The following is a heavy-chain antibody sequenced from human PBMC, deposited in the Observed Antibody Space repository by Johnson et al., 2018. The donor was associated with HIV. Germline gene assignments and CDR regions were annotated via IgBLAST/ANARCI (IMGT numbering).Heavy chain of an antibody. V-gene: IGHV3-11*04. CDR1: GFTFGAYA. D-gene: IGHD2-2*01. Sequence: QVQLVESGGGLVQPGQSLSLSCTSSGFTFGAYAMSWIRQAPGKGLEWVSYISGSDGAIWYADSVKGRFTVSRDNAKNSFYLQMNSLRAEDTAVYYYAKDAGGSSTSCCPRGAFDIWGQGTMVTVSS. CDR3: AKDAGGSSTSCCPRGAFDI. J-gene: IGHJ3*02. CDR2: ISGSDGAI.